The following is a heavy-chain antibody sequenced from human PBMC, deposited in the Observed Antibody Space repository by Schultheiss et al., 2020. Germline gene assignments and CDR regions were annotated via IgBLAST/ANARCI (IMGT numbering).Heavy chain of an antibody. CDR2: IIPIFGTA. Sequence: KISCKASGYSFSTYGTTWVRQAPGQGLEWMGGIIPIFGTANYAQKFQGRVTITADESTSTAYMELSSLRSEDTAVYYCAREYSGSYGDAFDIWGQGTMVTVSS. J-gene: IGHJ3*02. D-gene: IGHD1-26*01. CDR1: GYSFSTYG. CDR3: AREYSGSYGDAFDI. V-gene: IGHV1-69*01.